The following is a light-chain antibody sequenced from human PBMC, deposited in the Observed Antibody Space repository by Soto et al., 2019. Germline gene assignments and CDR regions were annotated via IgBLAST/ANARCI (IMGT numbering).Light chain of an antibody. V-gene: IGLV2-14*01. CDR1: SSDVGGYNY. J-gene: IGLJ2*01. Sequence: QSVLTQPASVSGSPGQSITISCTGTSSDVGGYNYVSWYQQHPDKAPKLMIYDVSNRPSGVSYRFSGSKSGNTASLTISGLQAEDEADYYCSSYTSTSTAIFGGGTKVTVL. CDR3: SSYTSTSTAI. CDR2: DVS.